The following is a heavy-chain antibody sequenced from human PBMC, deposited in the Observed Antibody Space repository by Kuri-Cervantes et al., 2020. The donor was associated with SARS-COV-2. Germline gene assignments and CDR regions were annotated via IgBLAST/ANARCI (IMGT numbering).Heavy chain of an antibody. CDR1: GYTFTSYG. J-gene: IGHJ3*01. D-gene: IGHD3-22*01. CDR3: TSHHYDSNVSPVFDV. CDR2: ISAYNGNT. V-gene: IGHV1-18*01. Sequence: ASVKVSCKASGYTFTSYGISWVRQAPGQGLEWMGWISAYNGNTNYAQKLQGRVTMTTDTSTSTAYMELSRLRSDDTAMYYCTSHHYDSNVSPVFDVWGQGTMVTVSS.